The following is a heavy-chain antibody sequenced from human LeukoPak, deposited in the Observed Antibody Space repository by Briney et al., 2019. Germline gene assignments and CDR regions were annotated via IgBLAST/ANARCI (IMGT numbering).Heavy chain of an antibody. V-gene: IGHV4-4*02. D-gene: IGHD3-22*01. J-gene: IGHJ3*02. CDR1: GGSISRSNW. CDR2: IYCGGST. Sequence: PSGTLSLTCAVSGGSISRSNWWSWVRQPPGKGLEWVGYIYCGGSTNYNPSLKSRVTISVDTSKNQFSLKLSSVTAADTAVYFCASQVWYYDRSAFDIWGQGTMVTVSS. CDR3: ASQVWYYDRSAFDI.